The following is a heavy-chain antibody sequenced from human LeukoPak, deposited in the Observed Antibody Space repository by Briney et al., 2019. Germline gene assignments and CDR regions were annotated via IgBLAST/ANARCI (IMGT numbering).Heavy chain of an antibody. J-gene: IGHJ5*02. CDR3: AVITTSRGKIGFDA. D-gene: IGHD3-10*01. CDR2: IKRSVNT. Sequence: SETLSLTCAVSGGSFSGYYWSWVRQPPGKGLEWVGEIKRSVNTNYNPSPKSRVDISADTSKNQFSLKLSSVTAADTAVYYCAVITTSRGKIGFDAWGQRTLVTVSS. V-gene: IGHV4-34*01. CDR1: GGSFSGYY.